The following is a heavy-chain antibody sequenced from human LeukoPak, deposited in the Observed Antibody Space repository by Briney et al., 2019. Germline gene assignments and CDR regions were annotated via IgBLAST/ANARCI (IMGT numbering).Heavy chain of an antibody. V-gene: IGHV1-2*02. CDR1: GYTFTSYG. D-gene: IGHD2-15*01. CDR3: ARLAAVITH. Sequence: ASVKVSCKAFGYTFTSYGISWVRQAPGQGLEWMGWINPNSGDTNYAQKFQGRVTMTRDTSISTAYMELSRLRSDDTAIYFCARLAAVITHWGQGTLVTVSS. CDR2: INPNSGDT. J-gene: IGHJ4*02.